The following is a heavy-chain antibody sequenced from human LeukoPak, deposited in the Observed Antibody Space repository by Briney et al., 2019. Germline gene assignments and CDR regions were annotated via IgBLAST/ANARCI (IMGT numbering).Heavy chain of an antibody. CDR1: GFTFSSYW. D-gene: IGHD3-3*01. CDR3: ARENGYYDFWSGYYLSWFDP. V-gene: IGHV3-74*01. Sequence: GGSLRLSCAASGFTFSSYWMHWVRQAPGKGLVWVSRINSDGSSTSYADSVKGRFTIYRDNAKNTLYLQMNSLRAEDTAVYYCARENGYYDFWSGYYLSWFDPWGQGTLVTVSS. CDR2: INSDGSST. J-gene: IGHJ5*02.